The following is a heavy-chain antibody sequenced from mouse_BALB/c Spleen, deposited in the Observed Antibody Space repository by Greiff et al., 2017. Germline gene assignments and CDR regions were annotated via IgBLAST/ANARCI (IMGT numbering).Heavy chain of an antibody. D-gene: IGHD2-14*01. J-gene: IGHJ1*01. CDR2: ISSGGGST. CDR1: GFAFSSYD. CDR3: ARQDYRYDVWYFDV. Sequence: DVKLVESGGGLVKPGGSLKLSCAASGFAFSSYDMSWVRQTPEKRLEWVAYISSGGGSTYYPDTVKGRFTISRDNAKNTLYLQMSSLKSEDTAMYYCARQDYRYDVWYFDVWGAGTTVTVSS. V-gene: IGHV5-12-1*01.